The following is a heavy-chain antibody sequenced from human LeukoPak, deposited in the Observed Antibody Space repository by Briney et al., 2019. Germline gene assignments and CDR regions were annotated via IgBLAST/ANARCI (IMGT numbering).Heavy chain of an antibody. V-gene: IGHV3-23*01. D-gene: IGHD3-22*01. CDR3: AKDTRYYDSSGYYRLDY. CDR1: GFIFSSYA. Sequence: GGSLRLSCAASGFIFSSYAMSWVRQAPGKGPEWVSSLSGGGSTTYYADSVKGRFTISRDSSKNTLYLQMNSLRAEDTAVYYCAKDTRYYDSSGYYRLDYWGQGTLVTVSS. CDR2: LSGGGSTT. J-gene: IGHJ4*02.